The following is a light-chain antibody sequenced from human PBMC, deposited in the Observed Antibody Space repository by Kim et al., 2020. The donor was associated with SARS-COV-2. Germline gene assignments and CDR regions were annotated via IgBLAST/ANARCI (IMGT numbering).Light chain of an antibody. J-gene: IGKJ1*01. CDR3: QQYGGFRWT. Sequence: EIVLTQSPGTLSLSPGERATLSCRADQSVNSAYLAWYQQKPGQAPRLLISGASSRATGIPDRFSGSGSGTDFTLTISRLEPEDFAVYYCQQYGGFRWTFGQETKVDIK. CDR1: QSVNSAY. V-gene: IGKV3-20*01. CDR2: GAS.